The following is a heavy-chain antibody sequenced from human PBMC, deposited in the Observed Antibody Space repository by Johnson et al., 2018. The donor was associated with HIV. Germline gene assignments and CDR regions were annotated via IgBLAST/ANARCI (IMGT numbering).Heavy chain of an antibody. CDR3: ARGLTGDDAFDI. D-gene: IGHD7-27*01. Sequence: VQLVESGGGLVQPGWSLRLSCAASGFTFDDYAMHWVRQAPGKGLEWVSGISWNSGSIGYADSVKGRFTISRDNAKNSLYLQMNSLRAGDTAVYYCARGLTGDDAFDIWGQGTMVTVSS. CDR2: ISWNSGSI. CDR1: GFTFDDYA. V-gene: IGHV3-9*01. J-gene: IGHJ3*02.